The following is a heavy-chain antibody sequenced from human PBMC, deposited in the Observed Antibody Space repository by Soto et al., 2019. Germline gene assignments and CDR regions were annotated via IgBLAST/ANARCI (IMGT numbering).Heavy chain of an antibody. CDR2: IYYSGST. CDR3: ARVTYYYDSSGPGTTYYFDY. D-gene: IGHD3-22*01. Sequence: SETLSLTCTVSGGSISSYYWSWIRQPPGKGLEWIGYIYYSGSTNYNPSLKSRVTISVDTSKSQFSLKLSSVTAADTAVYYCARVTYYYDSSGPGTTYYFDYWGQGTLVTVSS. J-gene: IGHJ4*02. V-gene: IGHV4-59*01. CDR1: GGSISSYY.